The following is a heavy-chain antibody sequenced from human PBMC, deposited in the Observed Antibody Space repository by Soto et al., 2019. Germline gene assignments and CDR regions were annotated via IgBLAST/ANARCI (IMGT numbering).Heavy chain of an antibody. D-gene: IGHD2-2*01. CDR2: IVVGSGNT. V-gene: IGHV1-58*01. CDR3: AADPFWGIAVVPVASRQYYSMHV. J-gene: IGHJ6*02. CDR1: GFTFSSSS. Sequence: GASVKVSCKASGFTFSSSSVQWVRQSRGQRLEWIGWIVVGSGNTNYAQKFQERVTITRDMSTSTAYMELISLRSDDTAVYYCAADPFWGIAVVPVASRQYYSMHVWGQGTTVTVLL.